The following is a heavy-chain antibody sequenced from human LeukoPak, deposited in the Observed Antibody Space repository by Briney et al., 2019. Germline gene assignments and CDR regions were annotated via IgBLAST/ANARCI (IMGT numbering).Heavy chain of an antibody. J-gene: IGHJ4*02. V-gene: IGHV1-46*01. D-gene: IGHD2-2*01. CDR1: GYTFTGYY. CDR3: ARGGSTSNDFDY. CDR2: VNPSGGST. Sequence: GASVRVSCKASGYTFTGYYMHWVRQAPGQGLEWMGIVNPSGGSTSYAQKFQGRVTMTRDTSTSTVYMELSSLRSEDTAVYYCARGGSTSNDFDYWGQGTLVTVSS.